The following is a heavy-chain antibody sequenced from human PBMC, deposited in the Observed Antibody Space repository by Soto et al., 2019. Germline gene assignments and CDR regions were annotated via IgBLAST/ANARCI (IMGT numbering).Heavy chain of an antibody. CDR3: ARGLSSGYPFDAFDI. CDR1: GGSFSGYY. CDR2: INHSGST. V-gene: IGHV4-34*01. Sequence: SETLSLTCAVYGGSFSGYYWSWIRQPPGKGLEWIGEINHSGSTNYNPSLKSRVTISVDTSKNQFSLKLSSVTAADTAVYYCARGLSSGYPFDAFDIWGQGTMVTVSS. J-gene: IGHJ3*02. D-gene: IGHD3-22*01.